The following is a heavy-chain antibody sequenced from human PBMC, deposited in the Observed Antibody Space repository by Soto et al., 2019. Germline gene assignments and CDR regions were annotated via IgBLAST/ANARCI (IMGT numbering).Heavy chain of an antibody. D-gene: IGHD1-26*01. Sequence: GGSLRLSCEASGFTFSSYAMDWLRKAPGKGLEWVAVISYDGSNKYYADSVKGRFTISRDNSKNTLYLQMNSLRAEDAAVYYCASGPSGSYPFDYWGQGTLVTVSS. V-gene: IGHV3-30-3*01. CDR2: ISYDGSNK. CDR1: GFTFSSYA. J-gene: IGHJ4*02. CDR3: ASGPSGSYPFDY.